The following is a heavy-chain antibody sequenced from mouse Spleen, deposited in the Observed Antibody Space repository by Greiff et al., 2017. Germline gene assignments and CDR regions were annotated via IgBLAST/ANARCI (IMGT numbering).Heavy chain of an antibody. CDR1: GFTFSSYA. D-gene: IGHD2-3*01. V-gene: IGHV5-9-3*01. CDR3: ARGHDGYSAWFAY. Sequence: EVQRVESGGGLVKPGGSLKLSCAASGFTFSSYAMSWVRQTPEKRLEWVATISSGGSYTYYPDSVKGRFTISRDNAKNTLYLQMSSLRSEDTAMYYCARGHDGYSAWFAYWGQGTLVTVSA. CDR2: ISSGGSYT. J-gene: IGHJ3*01.